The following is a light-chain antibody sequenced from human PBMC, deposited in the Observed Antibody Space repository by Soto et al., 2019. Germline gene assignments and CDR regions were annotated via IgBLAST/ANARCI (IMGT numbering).Light chain of an antibody. CDR3: QHYQTWVKT. Sequence: EIVMTQSPATLSVSPGERATLSCRASQSVSSNLAWYQQKAGQAPSLLIYDASSRATGVPARFSGSGSGTEFTHTISSLQSEDIGVYYCQHYQTWVKTFGQGTKLEI. J-gene: IGKJ2*01. CDR2: DAS. CDR1: QSVSSN. V-gene: IGKV3-15*01.